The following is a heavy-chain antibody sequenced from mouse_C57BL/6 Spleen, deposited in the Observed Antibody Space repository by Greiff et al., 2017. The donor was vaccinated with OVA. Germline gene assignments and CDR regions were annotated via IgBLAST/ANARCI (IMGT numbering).Heavy chain of an antibody. J-gene: IGHJ3*01. Sequence: EVMLVESGGGLVKPGGSLKLSCAASGFTFSGYGMHWVRQAPEKGLEWVAYISSGSSTIYYADTVKGRFTISRDNAKNTLFLQMTSLRSEDTAMYYCAVYYSNYLFAYWGQGTLVTVSA. D-gene: IGHD2-5*01. CDR1: GFTFSGYG. CDR2: ISSGSSTI. V-gene: IGHV5-17*01. CDR3: AVYYSNYLFAY.